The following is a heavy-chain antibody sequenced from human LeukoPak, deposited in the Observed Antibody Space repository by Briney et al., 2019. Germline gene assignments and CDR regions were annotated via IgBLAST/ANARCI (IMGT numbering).Heavy chain of an antibody. Sequence: GASVKVSCKASGYTFTGYYMHWVRQAPGQGLEWMGWINPNSGGTNYAQKFQGRVTMTRDTSISTAYMELSRLRSDDTAMYYCARVELYASGWYGSIDYWGQGTLVAVSS. V-gene: IGHV1-2*02. CDR3: ARVELYASGWYGSIDY. CDR1: GYTFTGYY. CDR2: INPNSGGT. D-gene: IGHD6-13*01. J-gene: IGHJ4*02.